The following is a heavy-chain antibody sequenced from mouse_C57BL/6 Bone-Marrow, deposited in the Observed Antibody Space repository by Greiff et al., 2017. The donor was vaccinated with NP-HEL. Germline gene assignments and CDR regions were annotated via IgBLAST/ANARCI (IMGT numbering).Heavy chain of an antibody. CDR3: AREGVIATYPYYAMDY. CDR2: INPNNGGT. V-gene: IGHV1-26*01. J-gene: IGHJ4*01. D-gene: IGHD1-1*01. CDR1: GYTFTDYY. Sequence: EVKLQQSGPELVKPGASVKISCKASGYTFTDYYMNWVKQSPGKSLEWIGAINPNNGGTSYNQKFKGKATLTVDKSSSTAYMELRSLTSEDSAVDYGAREGVIATYPYYAMDYWGQGTSVTVSA.